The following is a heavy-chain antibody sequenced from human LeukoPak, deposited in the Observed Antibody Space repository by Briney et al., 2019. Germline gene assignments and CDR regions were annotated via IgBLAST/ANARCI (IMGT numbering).Heavy chain of an antibody. CDR3: ARGKPDY. CDR2: INHSGST. J-gene: IGHJ4*02. Sequence: WGTLSLTCAVYGGSFSGYYWSWIRQPPGKGLEWIGEINHSGSTNYNPSLKSRVTISVDTSKNQFSLKLSSVTAADTAVYYCARGKPDYWGQRTLVTVSS. CDR1: GGSFSGYY. V-gene: IGHV4-34*01.